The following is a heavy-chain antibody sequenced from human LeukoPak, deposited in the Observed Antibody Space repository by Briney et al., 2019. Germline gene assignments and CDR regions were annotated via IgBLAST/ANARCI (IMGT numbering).Heavy chain of an antibody. Sequence: SETLSLTCTVSGYSISSGYYWGWIRQPPGKGLEWIGSIYHNGSTYYNPSLKSRVTISVDTSKNQFSLKLSSVTAADTAVYYCARVRDGSGYFSDAFDIWGQGTMVTVSS. CDR1: GYSISSGYY. V-gene: IGHV4-38-2*02. D-gene: IGHD3-22*01. CDR2: IYHNGST. J-gene: IGHJ3*02. CDR3: ARVRDGSGYFSDAFDI.